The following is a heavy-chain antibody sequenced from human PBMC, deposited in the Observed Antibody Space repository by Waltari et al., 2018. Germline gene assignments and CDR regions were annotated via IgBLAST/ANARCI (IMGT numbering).Heavy chain of an antibody. J-gene: IGHJ5*02. D-gene: IGHD2-2*01. CDR1: GFSLTTNGVG. CDR2: IYWDDDK. Sequence: QITLKESGPTLVRPTQTLTLTCTFSGFSLTTNGVGVAWIRQPPGKALEWLAVIYWDDDKRYNLSLKRRLTITKNTSENQVVLTVTNMDPVDTGTYYCVYRVPAGTENWFDPWGQGTLVTVSS. V-gene: IGHV2-5*02. CDR3: VYRVPAGTENWFDP.